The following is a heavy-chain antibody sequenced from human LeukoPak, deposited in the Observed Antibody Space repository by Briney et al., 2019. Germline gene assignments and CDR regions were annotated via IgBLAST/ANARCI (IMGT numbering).Heavy chain of an antibody. V-gene: IGHV3-20*04. CDR2: INWNGGST. Sequence: PGGSPRLSCAASGFTFDDYGMSWVRQAPGKGLEWVSGINWNGGSTGYADSVKGRFTISRDNAKHFLYLQMNSLRAEDTAFYYCARATHYYDSSGYDYWGQGTLVTVSS. CDR1: GFTFDDYG. D-gene: IGHD3-22*01. J-gene: IGHJ4*02. CDR3: ARATHYYDSSGYDY.